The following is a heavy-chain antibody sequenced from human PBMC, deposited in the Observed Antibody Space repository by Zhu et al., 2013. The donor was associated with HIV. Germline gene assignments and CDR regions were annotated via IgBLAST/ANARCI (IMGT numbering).Heavy chain of an antibody. CDR1: GYTFTSYD. Sequence: QVQLVQSGAEVKKPGASVKVSCKASGYTFTSYDINWVRQATGQGLEWMGWMNPNSGNTGYAQKFQGRVTITADESTSTAYMELSSLRSEDTAVYYCARNPNWGSGRGFDYWGQGNPGHRLL. CDR3: ARNPNWGSGRGFDY. J-gene: IGHJ4*02. V-gene: IGHV1-8*03. CDR2: MNPNSGNT. D-gene: IGHD7-27*01.